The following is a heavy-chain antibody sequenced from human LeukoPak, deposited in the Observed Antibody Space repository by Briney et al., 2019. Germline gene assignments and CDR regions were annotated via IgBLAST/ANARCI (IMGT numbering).Heavy chain of an antibody. CDR1: GYTFTSYY. Sequence: GASVKVSCKASGYTFTSYYMHWGRQAPGQGLGWMGIINPSGGSTSYAQKFQGRVTMTRDTSTSTAYMELSSLRSEDTAVYYCARVRGAVAGTRDYYFDYWGQGTLVTVSS. J-gene: IGHJ4*02. D-gene: IGHD6-19*01. CDR2: INPSGGST. V-gene: IGHV1-46*01. CDR3: ARVRGAVAGTRDYYFDY.